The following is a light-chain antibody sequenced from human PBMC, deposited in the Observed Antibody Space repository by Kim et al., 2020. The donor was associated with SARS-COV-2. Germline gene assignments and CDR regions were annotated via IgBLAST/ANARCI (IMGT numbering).Light chain of an antibody. CDR3: LLYYGGAQRVV. CDR2: ITR. CDR1: TGAVTSGFY. V-gene: IGLV7-43*01. Sequence: GTVIPTCTSSTGAVTSGFYQNWFQQKPGRAPRALIYITRNRHSWTPARFSGSLLGGKAALTLSDVQPEDEAEYYCLLYYGGAQRVVFGGGTQLTVL. J-gene: IGLJ2*01.